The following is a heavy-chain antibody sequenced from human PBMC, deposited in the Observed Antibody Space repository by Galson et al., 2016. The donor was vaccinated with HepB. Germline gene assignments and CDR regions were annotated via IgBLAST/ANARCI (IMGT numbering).Heavy chain of an antibody. CDR3: ARVDDILLEGKSWLDP. V-gene: IGHV1-69*06. D-gene: IGHD3-9*01. CDR1: GGTFSSYA. J-gene: IGHJ5*02. Sequence: SVKVSCKASGGTFSSYAFSWVRQAPGQGLEWMGGIIPVFNTTNYAQNFQGRVTITADKSTSTAYMELSSLRSEDTAVYYCARVDDILLEGKSWLDPWGQGTLVTVYS. CDR2: IIPVFNTT.